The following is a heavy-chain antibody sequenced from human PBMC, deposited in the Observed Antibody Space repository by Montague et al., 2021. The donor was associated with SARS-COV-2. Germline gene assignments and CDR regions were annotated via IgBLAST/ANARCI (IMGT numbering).Heavy chain of an antibody. CDR2: IYYSGST. V-gene: IGHV4-59*08. CDR3: ARHGCSSDRHRCGFDP. CDR1: GGAMSSYY. Sequence: SETLSLTCTVSGGAMSSYYWSWIRQPPGRGLEWIGYIYYSGSTNYNPSPKSRVTISVDTSKNQFSLKLSSVTAADTAAYYCARHGCSSDRHRCGFDPWGQGTLVTVSS. J-gene: IGHJ5*02. D-gene: IGHD2-2*01.